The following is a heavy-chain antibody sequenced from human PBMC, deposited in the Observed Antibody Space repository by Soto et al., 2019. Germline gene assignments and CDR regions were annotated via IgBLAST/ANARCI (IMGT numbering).Heavy chain of an antibody. CDR3: ARVGELPVWFDP. CDR2: ISYTGST. V-gene: IGHV4-59*13. J-gene: IGHJ5*02. D-gene: IGHD3-10*01. CDR1: GDSISSYY. Sequence: QVQLQESGPGLVKPSETLSLTCTVSGDSISSYYWSWIRQPPGKGLEWVGYISYTGSTIYNPSLESRATISLDTSKNQVSLSLNSVTVADTAVYYCARVGELPVWFDPWGRGTRVTVSS.